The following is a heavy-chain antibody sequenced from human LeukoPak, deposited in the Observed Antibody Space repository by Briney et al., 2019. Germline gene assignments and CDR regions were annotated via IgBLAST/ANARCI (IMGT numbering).Heavy chain of an antibody. CDR2: IYTSGST. CDR1: GGSISSYY. Sequence: SETLSLTCTVSGGSISSYYWSWIRQPPGKGLEWIGRIYTSGSTNYNPSLKSRVTMSVGTSKNQLSLKLSSVTAADTAVYYCARADVVGATFFDYWGQGTLVTVSS. D-gene: IGHD1-26*01. V-gene: IGHV4-4*07. J-gene: IGHJ4*02. CDR3: ARADVVGATFFDY.